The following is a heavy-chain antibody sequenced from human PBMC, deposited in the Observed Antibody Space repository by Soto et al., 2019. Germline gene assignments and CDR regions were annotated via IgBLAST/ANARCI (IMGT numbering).Heavy chain of an antibody. CDR1: GFTFSNAW. CDR3: TTDIPYRYSSSSKGAFDI. D-gene: IGHD6-6*01. V-gene: IGHV3-15*01. CDR2: IKSKTDGGTT. Sequence: GGSLRLSCAASGFTFSNAWMSWVRQAPGKGLEWVGRIKSKTDGGTTDYAAPVKGRFTISRDDSKNTLYLQMNSLKTEDTAVYYCTTDIPYRYSSSSKGAFDIWGQGTMVTVSS. J-gene: IGHJ3*02.